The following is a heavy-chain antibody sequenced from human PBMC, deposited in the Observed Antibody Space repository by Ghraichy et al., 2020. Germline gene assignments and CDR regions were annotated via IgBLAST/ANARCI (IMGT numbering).Heavy chain of an antibody. J-gene: IGHJ1*01. CDR1: GDSVTSTSLF. CDR3: SAYCNSGGCYTTFLH. Sequence: SETLSLTCTVSGDSVTSTSLFWDWIRQPPGKGLEWIGSVDYSGSAYYNPSLKSRVLISVDTSKNQFSLRLTSVTAADTAIYYCSAYCNSGGCYTTFLHWGQCSPVTVSS. V-gene: IGHV4-39*01. CDR2: VDYSGSA. D-gene: IGHD2-15*01.